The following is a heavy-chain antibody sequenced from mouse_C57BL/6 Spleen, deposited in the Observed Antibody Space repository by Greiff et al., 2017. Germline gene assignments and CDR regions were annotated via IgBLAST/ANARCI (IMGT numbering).Heavy chain of an antibody. V-gene: IGHV2-3*01. Sequence: QVQLKQSGPGLVAPSQSLSITCTVSGFSLTSYGVSWVRQPPGKGLEWLGVIWGDGSTNYHSSRISGLGLRKDNYRSQVVLKLYRLQTDDTATYYLSKGNYDNDFLDYGGKGTTLTVSS. CDR2: IWGDGST. J-gene: IGHJ2*01. D-gene: IGHD2-4*01. CDR3: SKGNYDNDFLDY. CDR1: GFSLTSYG.